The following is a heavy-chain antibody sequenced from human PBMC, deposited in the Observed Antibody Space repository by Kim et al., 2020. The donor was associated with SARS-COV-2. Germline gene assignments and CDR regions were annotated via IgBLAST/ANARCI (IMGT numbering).Heavy chain of an antibody. J-gene: IGHJ4*02. CDR3: AREGIAADYFDY. CDR1: GGSVSSGSYY. CDR2: IYYSGST. V-gene: IGHV4-61*01. D-gene: IGHD6-13*01. Sequence: SETLSLTCTVSGGSVSSGSYYWSWIRQPPGKGLEWIGYIYYSGSTNYNPSLKSRVTISVDTSKNQFSLKLSSVTAADTAVYYCAREGIAADYFDYWGQGTLVTVSS.